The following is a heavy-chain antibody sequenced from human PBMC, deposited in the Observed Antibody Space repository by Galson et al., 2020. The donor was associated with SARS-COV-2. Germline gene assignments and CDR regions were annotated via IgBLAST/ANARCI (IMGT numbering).Heavy chain of an antibody. Sequence: GGSLRLSCAASGFTFSSYSMNWVRQAPGKGLAWVSYISSSSSTIYYADSVKGRFTISRDNAKNSLYLQMNSLRAEDTAVYYCARADKPENWIQLWLRYYYYGMDVWGQGTTVTVSS. CDR1: GFTFSSYS. V-gene: IGHV3-48*04. D-gene: IGHD5-18*01. J-gene: IGHJ6*02. CDR3: ARADKPENWIQLWLRYYYYGMDV. CDR2: ISSSSSTI.